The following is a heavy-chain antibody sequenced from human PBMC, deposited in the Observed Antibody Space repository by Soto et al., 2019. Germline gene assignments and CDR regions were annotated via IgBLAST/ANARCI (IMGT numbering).Heavy chain of an antibody. Sequence: GASVKVSCKASGYTFTSYAMHWVRQAPGQRLEWMGWINAGSGDTKYSQKFQGRVTITRDTSASTAYMELSSLRSEDTAVYYCARVLWDSSGYYYEYYFDYWGQGTLVTVSS. D-gene: IGHD3-22*01. CDR2: INAGSGDT. CDR3: ARVLWDSSGYYYEYYFDY. V-gene: IGHV1-3*01. J-gene: IGHJ4*02. CDR1: GYTFTSYA.